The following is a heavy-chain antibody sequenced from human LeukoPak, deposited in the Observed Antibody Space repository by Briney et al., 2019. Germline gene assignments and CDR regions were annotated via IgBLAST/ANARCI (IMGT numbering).Heavy chain of an antibody. D-gene: IGHD3-10*01. Sequence: SETLSFTCTVSRYDINSVYYWGWIRQPPGKGLEWIGSIYHSGSTYYNASLKSRVTISMDTSRNKFSLNLNSVTAADTAVYYCARAGGYYGSGSFLDYWGQGLLVTVSS. V-gene: IGHV4-38-2*02. CDR2: IYHSGST. J-gene: IGHJ4*02. CDR1: RYDINSVYY. CDR3: ARAGGYYGSGSFLDY.